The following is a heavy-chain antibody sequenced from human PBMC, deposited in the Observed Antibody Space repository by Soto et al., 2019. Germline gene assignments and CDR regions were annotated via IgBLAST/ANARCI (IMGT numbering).Heavy chain of an antibody. V-gene: IGHV3-30*18. J-gene: IGHJ6*02. Sequence: QVKLVESGGGMVQPGRSLRLSCVASGFTFSKYAMDWVRQAPGKGLKWVAIISYDGRNEYYAGSVKGRFTISRDNSKNTLYLQMNSLRPEDTAVYYCAKGRGGWRNYGMDVWGQGTTVTVSS. CDR3: AKGRGGWRNYGMDV. CDR2: ISYDGRNE. D-gene: IGHD6-19*01. CDR1: GFTFSKYA.